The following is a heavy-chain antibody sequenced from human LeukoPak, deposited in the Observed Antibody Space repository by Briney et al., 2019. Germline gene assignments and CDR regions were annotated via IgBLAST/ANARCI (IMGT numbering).Heavy chain of an antibody. D-gene: IGHD2-2*02. J-gene: IGHJ4*02. Sequence: GESLKISCKRSGYSFTSYWIGWVCQMPGKGLEWMGIIYPGDSDTRYSPSFQGQVTISADKPISTAYLQWSSLKASDTAMYYCARGHCSSTSCYNGYDYWGQGTLVTVSS. V-gene: IGHV5-51*04. CDR1: GYSFTSYW. CDR2: IYPGDSDT. CDR3: ARGHCSSTSCYNGYDY.